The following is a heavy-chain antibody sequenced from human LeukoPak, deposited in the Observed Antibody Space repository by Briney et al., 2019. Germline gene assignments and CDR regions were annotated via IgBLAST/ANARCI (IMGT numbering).Heavy chain of an antibody. CDR1: GFTFNTYW. CDR3: ARGGGLDV. D-gene: IGHD3-16*01. CDR2: INPSESVK. Sequence: GGSLRLSSTASGFTFNTYWMNWARQAPGKGLEWVASINPSESVKYYVNSVKGRFTISRDNAKNSLYLQMSNLRAEDTAVYFCARGGGLDVWGQGATVTVSS. V-gene: IGHV3-7*03. J-gene: IGHJ6*02.